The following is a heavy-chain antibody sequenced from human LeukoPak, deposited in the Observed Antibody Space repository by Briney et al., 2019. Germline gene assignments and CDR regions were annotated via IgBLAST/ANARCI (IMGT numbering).Heavy chain of an antibody. CDR1: GGTFISYD. Sequence: ASVKVSCKASGGTFISYDINWVRQATGQGLEWMGWMNPNSGNTGYAQKFQGRVTMTRNTSISTAYMELSSLRSEDTAVYYCARLSGVRGRDFQHWGQGTLVTVSS. D-gene: IGHD3-10*01. J-gene: IGHJ1*01. V-gene: IGHV1-8*02. CDR3: ARLSGVRGRDFQH. CDR2: MNPNSGNT.